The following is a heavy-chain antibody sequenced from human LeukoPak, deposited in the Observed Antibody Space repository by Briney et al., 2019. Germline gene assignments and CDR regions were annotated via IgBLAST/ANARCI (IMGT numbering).Heavy chain of an antibody. V-gene: IGHV4-39*01. CDR2: IYYSGST. CDR3: ARMDIVATIFDY. J-gene: IGHJ4*02. D-gene: IGHD5-12*01. CDR1: GGSISSSSYY. Sequence: SETLSLTCTVSGGSISSSSYYWGWIRQPPGKGLERIGSIYYSGSTYYNPSLKSRVTISVDTSKNQFSLKLSSVTAADTAMYYCARMDIVATIFDYWGQGTLVTVSS.